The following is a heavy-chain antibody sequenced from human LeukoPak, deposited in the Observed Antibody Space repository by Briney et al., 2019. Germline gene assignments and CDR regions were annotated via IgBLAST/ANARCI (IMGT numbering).Heavy chain of an antibody. CDR2: IRSDGSDK. J-gene: IGHJ6*03. CDR1: EFTFSTYG. Sequence: GSLRLSCAASEFTFSTYGMHWVRQAPGKGLEWVAFIRSDGSDKYYADSVKGRFTISRDNSKNTLYLQMYSLRPEDTAVYYCAKDRSGENYYYYYMDVWGKGTTVTVSS. D-gene: IGHD1-26*01. CDR3: AKDRSGENYYYYYMDV. V-gene: IGHV3-30*02.